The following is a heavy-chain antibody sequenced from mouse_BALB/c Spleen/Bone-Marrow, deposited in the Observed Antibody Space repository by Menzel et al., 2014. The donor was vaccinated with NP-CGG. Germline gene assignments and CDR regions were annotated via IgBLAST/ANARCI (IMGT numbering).Heavy chain of an antibody. CDR1: GYTFTSYW. D-gene: IGHD2-1*01. Sequence: HVQLQQSGAELVRPGASVMLSCKASGYTFTSYWINWVKQRPGQGLEWIGNIYPSDSYTNYNQKFKDKATLTVDKSSSTAYMQPSSRTSEDWAFFDFKRGGCNYAFAYWGQGILVIV. CDR3: KRGGCNYAFAY. J-gene: IGHJ3*01. CDR2: IYPSDSYT. V-gene: IGHV1-69*02.